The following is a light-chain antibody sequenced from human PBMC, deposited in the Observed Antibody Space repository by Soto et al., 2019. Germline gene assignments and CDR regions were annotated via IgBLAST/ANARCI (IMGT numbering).Light chain of an antibody. CDR1: HPLIGSTY. CDR3: QQYGSSPLYS. V-gene: IGKV3-20*01. CDR2: GAS. J-gene: IGKJ2*03. Sequence: DIVLTQSPGTLSLSPGERAALSCTASHPLIGSTYLAWYQQKPGQAPRLLIYGASNRATGIPDRFSGSGSETDFTLTISRLEPEDFAVYYCQQYGSSPLYSFGQGTKLEIK.